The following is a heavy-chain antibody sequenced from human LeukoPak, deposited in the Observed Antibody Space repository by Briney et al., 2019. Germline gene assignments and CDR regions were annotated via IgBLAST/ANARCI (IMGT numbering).Heavy chain of an antibody. Sequence: PSQTLSLTCTVSGGSISSGGYYWSWIRQHPGKGLEWIGYIYYSGSTYYNPPLKSRVAISVDTSKNQFSLKLSSVTAADTAVYYCARGRSYGNYFDYWGQGTLVTVSS. D-gene: IGHD5-18*01. J-gene: IGHJ4*02. CDR2: IYYSGST. CDR1: GGSISSGGYY. V-gene: IGHV4-31*03. CDR3: ARGRSYGNYFDY.